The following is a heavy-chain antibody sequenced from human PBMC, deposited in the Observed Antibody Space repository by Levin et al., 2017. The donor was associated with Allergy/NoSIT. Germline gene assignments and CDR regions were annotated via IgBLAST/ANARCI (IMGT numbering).Heavy chain of an antibody. J-gene: IGHJ4*02. Sequence: GESLKISCAGSGFTFSGYWMSWVRQAPGKGLEWVANIKEDGSEKYFVNSVKGRFTISRDNAKNSLYLQMNSLRAEDTAVYFCARGLPYFDYWGQGTLVTVSS. CDR3: ARGLPYFDY. CDR2: IKEDGSEK. V-gene: IGHV3-7*04. CDR1: GFTFSGYW.